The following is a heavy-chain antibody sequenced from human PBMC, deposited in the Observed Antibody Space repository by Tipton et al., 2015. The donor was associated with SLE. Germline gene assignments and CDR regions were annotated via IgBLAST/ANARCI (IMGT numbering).Heavy chain of an antibody. Sequence: TLSLTCAVYGGSFSGYYWSWIRQPPGKGLEWIGEINHSGSTNYNPSLKSRVTISVDTSKNQFSLKLSSVTAADTAVYYCAGGPTRGSGSNWFDPWGQGTLVTVSS. D-gene: IGHD3-10*01. J-gene: IGHJ5*02. V-gene: IGHV4-34*01. CDR3: AGGPTRGSGSNWFDP. CDR1: GGSFSGYY. CDR2: INHSGST.